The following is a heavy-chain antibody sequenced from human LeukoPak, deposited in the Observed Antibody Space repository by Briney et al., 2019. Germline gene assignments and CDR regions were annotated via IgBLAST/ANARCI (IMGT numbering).Heavy chain of an antibody. CDR2: INPNSRGT. V-gene: IGHV1-2*02. D-gene: IGHD6-13*01. Sequence: ASVKVSCKASGYTXAGXYIHXXXXXXGQGLELMGWINPNSRGTNYAQNVRARVTMTRDTSISTASMELSRLRSDDTAVYYCARGIAAGDYWGQGTLVTVSS. CDR3: ARGIAAGDY. J-gene: IGHJ4*02. CDR1: GYTXAGXY.